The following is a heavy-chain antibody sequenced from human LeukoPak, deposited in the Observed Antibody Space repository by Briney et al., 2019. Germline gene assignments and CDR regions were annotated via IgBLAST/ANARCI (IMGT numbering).Heavy chain of an antibody. CDR3: ARDLWVGYCSSTSCTNPT. CDR2: IYSGGST. Sequence: GGSLRLSCAASGFTFSSYAMSWVRQAPGKGLEWVSVIYSGGSTYYADSVKGRFTISRDNSKNTLYLQMNSLRAEDTAVYYCARDLWVGYCSSTSCTNPTWGQGTLVTVSS. CDR1: GFTFSSYA. J-gene: IGHJ5*02. D-gene: IGHD2-2*01. V-gene: IGHV3-66*01.